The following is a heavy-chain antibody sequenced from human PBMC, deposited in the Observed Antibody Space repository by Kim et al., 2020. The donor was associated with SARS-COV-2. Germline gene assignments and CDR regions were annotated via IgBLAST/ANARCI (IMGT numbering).Heavy chain of an antibody. CDR3: ARDLFVLLWFGETRYYGMDV. D-gene: IGHD3-10*01. V-gene: IGHV1-18*01. CDR2: LSAYNGNT. J-gene: IGHJ6*02. Sequence: ASVKVSCKASGYTFTSYGISWVRQAPGQGLEWMGWLSAYNGNTNYAQKLQGRVTMTTDTSTSTAYMELRSLRSDDTAVYYCARDLFVLLWFGETRYYGMDVWGQGTTVTVSS. CDR1: GYTFTSYG.